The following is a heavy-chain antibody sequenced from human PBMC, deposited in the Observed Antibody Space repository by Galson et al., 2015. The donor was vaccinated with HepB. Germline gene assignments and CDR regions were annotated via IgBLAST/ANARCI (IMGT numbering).Heavy chain of an antibody. J-gene: IGHJ6*02. CDR2: IDYSGST. D-gene: IGHD4-17*01. Sequence: SCTVSGGSISNYYWSWIRQPPGKGLEWIGFIDYSGSTSYNPSLKSRVTISVDTSKNQFSLKLSSVTAADTAVYYCARVVPHTVTTYSGVDVWAQGTTVTVSS. V-gene: IGHV4-59*01. CDR3: ARVVPHTVTTYSGVDV. CDR1: GGSISNYY.